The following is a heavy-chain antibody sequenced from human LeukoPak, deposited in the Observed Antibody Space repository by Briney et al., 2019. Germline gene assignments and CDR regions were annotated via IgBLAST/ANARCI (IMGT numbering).Heavy chain of an antibody. CDR3: AAPPGSGYSHY. CDR1: GFTFSSYG. CDR2: IRYDGSNK. J-gene: IGHJ4*02. D-gene: IGHD6-13*01. V-gene: IGHV3-30*02. Sequence: GGSLRLSCAASGFTFSSYGMHWVRQAPGKGLEWVAFIRYDGSNKYCADSVKGRFTISRDNSKNTLYLQMNSLRAEDTAVYYCAAPPGSGYSHYWGQGTLVTVSS.